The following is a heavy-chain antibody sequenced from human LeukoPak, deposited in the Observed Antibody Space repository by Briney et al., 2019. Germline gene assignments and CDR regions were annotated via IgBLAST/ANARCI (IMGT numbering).Heavy chain of an antibody. CDR1: GLSFSTYG. J-gene: IGHJ4*01. CDR2: ISHDGSDD. V-gene: IGHV3-30*03. Sequence: TGGSLRLSCVASGLSFSTYGMHWVRQFPGKGLEWVALISHDGSDDYYGDSVKGRFTISRDNSQNTLYLQMSSLGPEDTALYYCVAPSTVPSNWETLEYWGHGTLVTVSS. CDR3: VAPSTVPSNWETLEY. D-gene: IGHD7-27*01.